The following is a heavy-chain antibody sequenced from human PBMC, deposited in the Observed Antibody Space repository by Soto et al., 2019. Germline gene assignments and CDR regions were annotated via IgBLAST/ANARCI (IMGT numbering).Heavy chain of an antibody. D-gene: IGHD3-10*01. CDR1: GGTFSSYA. CDR2: IIPIFGTA. CDR3: ARDSGRLRRGAFDI. Sequence: SVKVSCKASGGTFSSYAISWVRQAPGQGLEWMGGIIPIFGTANYAQKFQGRVTITADESTSTAYMELSSLRSEDTAVYYCARDSGRLRRGAFDIWGQGTMVTVSS. V-gene: IGHV1-69*13. J-gene: IGHJ3*02.